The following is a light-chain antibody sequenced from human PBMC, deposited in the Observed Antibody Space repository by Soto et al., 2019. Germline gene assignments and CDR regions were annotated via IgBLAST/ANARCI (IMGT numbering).Light chain of an antibody. V-gene: IGLV8-61*01. CDR3: VLYMGSGTGV. J-gene: IGLJ3*02. CDR2: STN. CDR1: SGSVSTNYH. Sequence: HTVVTQEPSFSVSPGGTVTLTCGLSSGSVSTNYHPSWYQQTPGQAPRTLIYSTNTRSSGVPDRFSGSILGNKAALTITGAQADDESDYYCVLYMGSGTGVFGGGTQLTVL.